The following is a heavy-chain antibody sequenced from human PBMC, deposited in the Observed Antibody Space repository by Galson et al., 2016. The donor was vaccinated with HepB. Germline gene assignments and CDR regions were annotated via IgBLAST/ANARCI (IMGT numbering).Heavy chain of an antibody. Sequence: SETLSLTCTVSGSIASSGYYWGWIRQSPGKGLEWIGSIYDLGTTHYNPSFKSRVTISRDTSKNQFSLHLASVTATDTAVYYCARPGPVSGTYYWGQGALVTVSS. CDR2: IYDLGTT. V-gene: IGHV4-39*01. CDR1: GSIASSGYY. CDR3: ARPGPVSGTYY. J-gene: IGHJ4*02. D-gene: IGHD6-19*01.